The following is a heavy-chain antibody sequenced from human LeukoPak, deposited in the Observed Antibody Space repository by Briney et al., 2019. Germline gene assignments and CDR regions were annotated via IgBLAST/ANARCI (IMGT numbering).Heavy chain of an antibody. CDR1: GGSISSYY. V-gene: IGHV4-59*01. Sequence: PSETLSLTCTVSGGSISSYYWSWIRQPPGKGLEWVGYIYYSGSTNYNPSLKIRITITVDTSKDQYSLKLSSGTAADTAVYYCARQPAGTLFDYWGQGTLVTVSS. D-gene: IGHD2-2*01. CDR3: ARQPAGTLFDY. CDR2: IYYSGST. J-gene: IGHJ4*02.